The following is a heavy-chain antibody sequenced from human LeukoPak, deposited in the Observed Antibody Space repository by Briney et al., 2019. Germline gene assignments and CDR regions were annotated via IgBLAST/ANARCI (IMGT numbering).Heavy chain of an antibody. CDR1: GFTFSSYG. CDR3: ARADYGDQLGHFQY. Sequence: PGRSLRLSCAASGFTFSSYGMHWVRQAPGKGLEWVAVISYDGSNKYYADSVKGRFTISRDDSKNTLNLQMDSLRADDTAVYYCARADYGDQLGHFQYWGQGTLVTVSS. V-gene: IGHV3-30*03. CDR2: ISYDGSNK. D-gene: IGHD4/OR15-4a*01. J-gene: IGHJ1*01.